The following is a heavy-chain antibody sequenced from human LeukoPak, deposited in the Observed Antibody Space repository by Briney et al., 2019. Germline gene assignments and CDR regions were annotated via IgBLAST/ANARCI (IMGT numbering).Heavy chain of an antibody. D-gene: IGHD3-10*01. CDR3: ARGHYQIEL. J-gene: IGHJ4*02. Sequence: GGSLRLSCAASGFTFSDYYMSWIRQAPGKGLEWVSYISSSGSTIYYADSVKGRFTISRDNVRNSLFLQMNSLRTEDTSVYYCARGHYQIELWGQGTLVTVSS. V-gene: IGHV3-11*04. CDR1: GFTFSDYY. CDR2: ISSSGSTI.